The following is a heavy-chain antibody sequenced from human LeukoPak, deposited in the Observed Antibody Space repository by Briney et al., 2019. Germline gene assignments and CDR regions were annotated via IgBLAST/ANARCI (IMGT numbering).Heavy chain of an antibody. CDR2: INWNGGST. Sequence: RSGGSLRLSCAASGFTFDGYGMSWVRQAPGKGLEWVSGINWNGGSTGYADSVRGRFTISRDNAKNSLYLQMNSLRAEDTALYYCARDGAIFGVVIGDYYYYMDVWGKGTTVTVSS. D-gene: IGHD3-3*01. J-gene: IGHJ6*03. CDR3: ARDGAIFGVVIGDYYYYMDV. CDR1: GFTFDGYG. V-gene: IGHV3-20*04.